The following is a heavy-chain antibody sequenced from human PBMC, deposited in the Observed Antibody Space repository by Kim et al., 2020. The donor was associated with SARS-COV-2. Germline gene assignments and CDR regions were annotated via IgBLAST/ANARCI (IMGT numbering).Heavy chain of an antibody. V-gene: IGHV3-30*01. Sequence: GRFTISRDNSKNTLYLQMNSLRAEDTAVYYCARDWGAGYDILTGQRPFDYWGQGTLVTVSS. D-gene: IGHD3-9*01. CDR3: ARDWGAGYDILTGQRPFDY. J-gene: IGHJ4*02.